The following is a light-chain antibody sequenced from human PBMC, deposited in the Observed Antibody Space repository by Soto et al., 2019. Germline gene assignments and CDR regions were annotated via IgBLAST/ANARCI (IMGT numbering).Light chain of an antibody. CDR2: DAS. Sequence: EIVLTQSPATLSLSPGERATLSCRASQSVSSYLAWYQQKPGQAPRLLIYDASNRATGIPARFSGSGSGTDFTLAISSLEPEDVVVYYCQQRSNSPPTWTFGQGTKVDIK. J-gene: IGKJ1*01. CDR3: QQRSNSPPTWT. V-gene: IGKV3-11*01. CDR1: QSVSSY.